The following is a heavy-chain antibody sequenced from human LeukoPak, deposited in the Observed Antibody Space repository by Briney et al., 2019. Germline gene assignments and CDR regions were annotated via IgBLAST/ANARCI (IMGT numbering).Heavy chain of an antibody. J-gene: IGHJ4*02. D-gene: IGHD6-6*01. V-gene: IGHV3-23*01. CDR3: AKYRSSSSCFDY. Sequence: PGGSLRLSCGTSGFTFSSYGMSWVRQAPGKGLEWVSAISGSGGSTYYADSVKGRFTISRDNSKNTLYLQMNSLRAEDTAVYYCAKYRSSSSCFDYWGQGTLVTVSS. CDR1: GFTFSSYG. CDR2: ISGSGGST.